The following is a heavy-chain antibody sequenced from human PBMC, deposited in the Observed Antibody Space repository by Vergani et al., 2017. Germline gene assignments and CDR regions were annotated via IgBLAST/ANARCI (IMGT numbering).Heavy chain of an antibody. CDR2: IYTSGST. D-gene: IGHD5-24*01. V-gene: IGHV4-61*02. CDR3: AGEVEMATIVRY. Sequence: QVQLQESGPGLVKPSQTLSLTCTVSGGSISSGSYYWSWIRQPAGKGLEWIGRIYTSGSTNYNPSLKSRVTISVDTSKNQFSMTLSSVTAADTAVYYCAGEVEMATIVRYWGQGTLVTVSS. CDR1: GGSISSGSYY. J-gene: IGHJ4*02.